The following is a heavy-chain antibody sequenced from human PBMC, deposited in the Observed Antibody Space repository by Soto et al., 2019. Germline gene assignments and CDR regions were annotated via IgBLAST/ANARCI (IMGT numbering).Heavy chain of an antibody. D-gene: IGHD2-15*01. Sequence: EVQLVESGGGLVKPGGSLRLSCAASGFTFSNAWMSWVRQAPGKGLEWVGRIKSKTDGGTTDYAAPVKGRFTISRDDSKNTLYLQMNSLKTEDTAVYYCTTVFCSGCSCYPGYYYMDVWGKGTTVTVSS. V-gene: IGHV3-15*01. CDR2: IKSKTDGGTT. CDR3: TTVFCSGCSCYPGYYYMDV. J-gene: IGHJ6*03. CDR1: GFTFSNAW.